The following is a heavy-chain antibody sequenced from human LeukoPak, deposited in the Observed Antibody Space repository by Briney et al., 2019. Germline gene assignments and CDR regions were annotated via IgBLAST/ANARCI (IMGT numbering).Heavy chain of an antibody. CDR1: GGSINGYY. Sequence: SETLSLTCTVSGGSINGYYWNWIRQPPGKGLGWIAYIYYSGATDYNPSLKSRVTTSVDASKNQFSLKLSSVTAADTAVYYCARDKVPGDYWGRGTLVTVSS. J-gene: IGHJ4*02. CDR3: ARDKVPGDY. CDR2: IYYSGAT. D-gene: IGHD1-1*01. V-gene: IGHV4-59*01.